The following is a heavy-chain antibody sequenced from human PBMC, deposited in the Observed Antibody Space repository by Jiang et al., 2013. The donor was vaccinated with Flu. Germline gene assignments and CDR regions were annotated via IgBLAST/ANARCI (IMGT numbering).Heavy chain of an antibody. D-gene: IGHD4-17*01. CDR1: GFTFSSYG. Sequence: VQLVESGGGVVQPGRSLRLSCAASGFTFSSYGMHWVRQAPGKGLEWVAVIWYDGSNKYYADSVKGRFTISRDNSKNTLYLQMNSLRAEDTAVYYCARDLDGDFLMRTFDYWAREPWSPSPQ. J-gene: IGHJ4*02. CDR2: IWYDGSNK. CDR3: ARDLDGDFLMRTFDY. V-gene: IGHV3-33*01.